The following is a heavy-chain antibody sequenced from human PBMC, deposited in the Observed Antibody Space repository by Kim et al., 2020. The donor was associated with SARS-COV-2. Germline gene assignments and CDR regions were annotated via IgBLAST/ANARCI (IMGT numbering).Heavy chain of an antibody. CDR2: SSYT. CDR3: ARDEILRP. V-gene: IGHV3-11*05. Sequence: SSYTNYADSVRGRFTISRDNAKNSLYLQMNSLRAEDTAVYYCARDEILRPWGQGTLVAVSS. J-gene: IGHJ5*02.